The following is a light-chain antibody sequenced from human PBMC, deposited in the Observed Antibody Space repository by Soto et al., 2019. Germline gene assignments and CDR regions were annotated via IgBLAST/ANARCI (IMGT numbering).Light chain of an antibody. Sequence: DIQMTQSPSSLSASVGDRVTITCRASKGISNYLAWYQQKPGKVPKLLIYAASTLQSGLPSRFSGSGSGTDFTLTISNLQAEDDATYYCQKYNGAAQTCGQGTKVEIK. CDR2: AAS. J-gene: IGKJ1*01. V-gene: IGKV1-27*01. CDR3: QKYNGAAQT. CDR1: KGISNY.